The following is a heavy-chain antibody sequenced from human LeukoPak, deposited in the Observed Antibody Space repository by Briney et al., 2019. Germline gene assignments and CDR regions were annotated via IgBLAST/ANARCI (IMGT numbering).Heavy chain of an antibody. CDR1: GFTVSRNY. J-gene: IGHJ4*02. V-gene: IGHV3-66*01. Sequence: GGSLRLSCAASGFTVSRNYMSWVRQAPGKGLEWVSVIYSGGSTYYADSVKGRFTISRDNSKNTLYLQMNSLRAEDTAVYFCARDHYYDSNGYYYYFDYWGQGTLVTVSS. D-gene: IGHD3-22*01. CDR3: ARDHYYDSNGYYYYFDY. CDR2: IYSGGST.